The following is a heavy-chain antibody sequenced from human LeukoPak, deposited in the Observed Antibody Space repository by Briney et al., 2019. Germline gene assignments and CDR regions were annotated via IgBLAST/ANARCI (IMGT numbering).Heavy chain of an antibody. CDR2: INPNSGGT. Sequence: APVKVSFKASGYTFTGYYMHWVRQAPGQGLEWMGWINPNSGGTNYAQKFQGWVTMTRDTSISTAYMELSRLRSDDTAVYYCARDQGYDRGFDPWGQGTLVTVSS. CDR1: GYTFTGYY. V-gene: IGHV1-2*04. CDR3: ARDQGYDRGFDP. J-gene: IGHJ5*02. D-gene: IGHD3-9*01.